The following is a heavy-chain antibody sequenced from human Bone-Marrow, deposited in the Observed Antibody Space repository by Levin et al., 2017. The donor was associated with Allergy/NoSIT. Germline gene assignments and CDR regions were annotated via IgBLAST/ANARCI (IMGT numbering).Heavy chain of an antibody. J-gene: IGHJ4*02. V-gene: IGHV1-18*01. CDR2: IKSNNGKT. D-gene: IGHD6-6*01. Sequence: PGGSLRLSCKASGYTFISYDISWVRQAPGQGLEWMGWIKSNNGKTNYAQKVQGRVTLTTDTSTSTAYMELRSLRSDDTAVYYCARGSGSSSSGLEYWGQGTLLTVPS. CDR1: GYTFISYD. CDR3: ARGSGSSSSGLEY.